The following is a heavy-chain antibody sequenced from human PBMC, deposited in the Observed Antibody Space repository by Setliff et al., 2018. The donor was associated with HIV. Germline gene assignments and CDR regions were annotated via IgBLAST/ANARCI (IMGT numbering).Heavy chain of an antibody. CDR1: GASVSSSSYY. Sequence: PSETLSLTCSVSGASVSSSSYYWGWIRQSPRKGLEWIGSIYYSGSTYYNPSLKSRVTILEDTSRNQFSLRLSSVTAADTAIYYCARVPTSSWYVTTQRTKEYFHHWGQGTLVTVSS. J-gene: IGHJ1*01. V-gene: IGHV4-39*07. CDR3: ARVPTSSWYVTTQRTKEYFHH. D-gene: IGHD6-13*01. CDR2: IYYSGST.